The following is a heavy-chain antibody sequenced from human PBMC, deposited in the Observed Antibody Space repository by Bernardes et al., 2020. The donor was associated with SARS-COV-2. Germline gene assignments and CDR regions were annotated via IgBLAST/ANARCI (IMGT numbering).Heavy chain of an antibody. V-gene: IGHV1-24*01. Sequence: ASVKVSCKVSGFSLEALSIHWVRQGPVKGLEWMGGFSPQEGYMISAQKLQGSVTMVEDTSTEKAYMELTSLTSEETAVYYCAVLVRGGAFYLWGQGTMVTVSS. CDR2: FSPQEGYM. CDR3: AVLVRGGAFYL. D-gene: IGHD3-10*01. CDR1: GFSLEALS. J-gene: IGHJ3*01.